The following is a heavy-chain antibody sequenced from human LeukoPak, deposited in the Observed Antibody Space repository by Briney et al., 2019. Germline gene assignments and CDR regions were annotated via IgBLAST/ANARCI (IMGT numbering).Heavy chain of an antibody. Sequence: TSETLSLTCTVSGDSISNYYWNWIRQPPGKGLEWIGYISYSGSTNYNPSLKSRVTISVGTSRNQFSLKLSSVTAADTAVYYCARAGDDYKFWYFDLWGRGTLINVSS. V-gene: IGHV4-59*01. CDR1: GDSISNYY. CDR2: ISYSGST. J-gene: IGHJ2*01. CDR3: ARAGDDYKFWYFDL. D-gene: IGHD5-24*01.